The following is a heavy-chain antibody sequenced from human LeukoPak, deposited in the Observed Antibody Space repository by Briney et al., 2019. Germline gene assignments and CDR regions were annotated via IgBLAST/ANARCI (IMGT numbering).Heavy chain of an antibody. J-gene: IGHJ3*02. V-gene: IGHV4-4*07. Sequence: SETLSLTCAVYGGSISSYYWSWIRQPAGKGLEWIGRISSSGSTSYNSSLESRVAMSVDTSKNQFSLKLSSVTAADTAMYYCAREKWELLRTSAFDIWGQGTMVTVSS. CDR2: ISSSGST. D-gene: IGHD1-26*01. CDR1: GGSISSYY. CDR3: AREKWELLRTSAFDI.